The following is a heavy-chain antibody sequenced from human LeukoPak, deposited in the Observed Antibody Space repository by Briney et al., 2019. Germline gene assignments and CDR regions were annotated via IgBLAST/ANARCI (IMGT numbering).Heavy chain of an antibody. D-gene: IGHD2-15*01. V-gene: IGHV4-59*11. CDR2: IYYSGST. J-gene: IGHJ6*03. CDR3: ARVVVAATYYYYYYMDV. Sequence: SETLSLTCTVSGGSIGSHYWSWIRQPPGKGLEWIGYIYYSGSTNYNPSLKSRVTISVDTSKNQFSLKLSSVTAADTAVYYCARVVVAATYYYYYYMDVWGKGTTVTVSS. CDR1: GGSIGSHY.